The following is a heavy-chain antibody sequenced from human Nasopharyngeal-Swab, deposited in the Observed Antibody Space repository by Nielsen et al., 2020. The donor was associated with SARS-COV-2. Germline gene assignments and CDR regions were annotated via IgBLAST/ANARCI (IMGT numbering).Heavy chain of an antibody. CDR3: ANSDFWSGYYKPHYYYYGMDV. V-gene: IGHV3-30*18. CDR2: ISYDGSNK. J-gene: IGHJ6*02. D-gene: IGHD3-3*01. Sequence: VGQAPGTGVAWVAAISYDGSNKYYADSVKGRFTISRDSSKNTLYLQMNSLRAEDTAVYYCANSDFWSGYYKPHYYYYGMDVWGQGTTVTVSS.